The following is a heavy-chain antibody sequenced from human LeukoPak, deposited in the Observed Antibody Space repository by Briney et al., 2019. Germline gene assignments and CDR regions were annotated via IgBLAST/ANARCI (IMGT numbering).Heavy chain of an antibody. CDR2: INQGGST. D-gene: IGHD3-22*01. V-gene: IGHV4-34*01. CDR3: AIHERGSGYYWALEVNWFDP. CDR1: GGSFSGYY. J-gene: IGHJ5*02. Sequence: PSETLSLTCAVYGGSFSGYYWSWIRQPPGKGLEWIGEINQGGSTNYNPSLKSRVTISVDTSKNQFSLKLSSVTAADTAVYYCAIHERGSGYYWALEVNWFDPWGQGTLVTVSS.